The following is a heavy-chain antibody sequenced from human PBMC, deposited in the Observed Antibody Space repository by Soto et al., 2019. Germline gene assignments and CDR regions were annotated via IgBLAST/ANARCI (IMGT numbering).Heavy chain of an antibody. V-gene: IGHV4-59*01. CDR3: AREDSSGWYY. J-gene: IGHJ4*02. CDR2: IYFSGST. CDR1: GGSIGSYY. Sequence: PSETLSLTCTVSGGSIGSYYWSWIRQPPGRGLEWIGCIYFSGSTNYNPSLKSRVIISLDTSKNLFSLKLRSVTVADTAVYYCAREDSSGWYYWGQGSLVTVSS. D-gene: IGHD6-19*01.